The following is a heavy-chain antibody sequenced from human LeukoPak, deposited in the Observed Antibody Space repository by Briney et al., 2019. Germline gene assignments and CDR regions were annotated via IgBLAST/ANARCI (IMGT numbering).Heavy chain of an antibody. CDR1: RFTFSDYY. J-gene: IGHJ4*02. Sequence: GGSLRLSCAASRFTFSDYYMSWVRHAPGKGLEWVSGINWNGGSTGYGDSVKGRFTISRDNAKNSLYLQMNSLRAEDTALYYCARDSRGGYDYYFDYWGQGTLVTVSS. CDR3: ARDSRGGYDYYFDY. V-gene: IGHV3-20*04. CDR2: INWNGGST. D-gene: IGHD5-12*01.